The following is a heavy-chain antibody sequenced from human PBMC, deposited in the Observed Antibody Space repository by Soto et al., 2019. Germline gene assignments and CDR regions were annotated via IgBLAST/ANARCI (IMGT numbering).Heavy chain of an antibody. CDR2: IYPGDSDT. V-gene: IGHV5-51*01. CDR3: ARVGANNYYYYGMDV. D-gene: IGHD1-26*01. Sequence: SGASLKISCKGSGYSFTSYWIGWVRQMPGKGLEWMGIIYPGDSDTRYSPSFQGQVTISADKSISTAYLQWSSLKASDTAMYYCARVGANNYYYYGMDVWGQGTTVTVSS. J-gene: IGHJ6*02. CDR1: GYSFTSYW.